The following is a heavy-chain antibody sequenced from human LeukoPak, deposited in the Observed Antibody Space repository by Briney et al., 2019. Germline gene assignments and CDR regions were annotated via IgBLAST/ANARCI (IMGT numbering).Heavy chain of an antibody. D-gene: IGHD3-9*01. Sequence: PGESLKISCEASGYRFTNYWIGWVRQMPGKGLEWMGIIYPGDSDTRYSPSFQGQVTISADKSSRTAYLQWRSLKASDTAIYHCARQSDYNILTGYSSGYYFDSWGQGTLVTVSS. V-gene: IGHV5-51*01. CDR3: ARQSDYNILTGYSSGYYFDS. CDR2: IYPGDSDT. J-gene: IGHJ4*02. CDR1: GYRFTNYW.